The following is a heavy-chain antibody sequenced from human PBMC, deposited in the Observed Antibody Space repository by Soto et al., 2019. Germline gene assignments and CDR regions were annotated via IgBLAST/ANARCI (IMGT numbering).Heavy chain of an antibody. CDR1: GFSLSTSGVG. V-gene: IGHV2-5*02. CDR2: IYWDDDK. D-gene: IGHD4-17*01. Sequence: QITLKESGPTLVKPTQTLTLTCTFSGFSLSTSGVGVGWIRQPPGKALEWLALIYWDDDKRYSPSLKSRLTSTKDTSKNQVVLTMTNMDPVYTATYYCAHSLKADYGDYAPFDYWGQGTLVTVSS. J-gene: IGHJ4*02. CDR3: AHSLKADYGDYAPFDY.